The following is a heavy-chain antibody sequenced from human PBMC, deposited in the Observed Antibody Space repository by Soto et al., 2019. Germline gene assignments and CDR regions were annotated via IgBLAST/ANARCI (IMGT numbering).Heavy chain of an antibody. CDR2: IFSNDEK. Sequence: SGPTLVNPTETLTLTCTVSGFSLSNARMGVSWIRQPPGKALEWLAHIFSNDEKSYSTSLKSRLTISKDTSKSQVVLTMTNMDPVDTATYYCAQRVLGGQWLVFDYWGQGTLVTVSS. CDR1: GFSLSNARMG. V-gene: IGHV2-26*01. J-gene: IGHJ4*02. D-gene: IGHD6-19*01. CDR3: AQRVLGGQWLVFDY.